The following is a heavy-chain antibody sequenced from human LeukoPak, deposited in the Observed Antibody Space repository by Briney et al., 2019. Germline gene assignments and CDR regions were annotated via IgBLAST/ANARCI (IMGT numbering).Heavy chain of an antibody. D-gene: IGHD3-3*01. Sequence: ASVKVSCKASGYTFTSYAINWVRQAPGQGLEWMGWISAYNGNTNYAQKLQGRVTMTTDTSTRTAYMELRSLRSDDTAVYYCARGLEWLTRRHTWFDPWGQGTLVTVSS. CDR3: ARGLEWLTRRHTWFDP. CDR1: GYTFTSYA. J-gene: IGHJ5*02. CDR2: ISAYNGNT. V-gene: IGHV1-18*01.